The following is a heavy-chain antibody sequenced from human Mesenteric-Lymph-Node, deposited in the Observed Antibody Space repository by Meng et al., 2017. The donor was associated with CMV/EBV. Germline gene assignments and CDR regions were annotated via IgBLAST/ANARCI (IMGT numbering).Heavy chain of an antibody. CDR3: ARPNGVGVYGLDV. J-gene: IGHJ6*02. V-gene: IGHV3-72*01. Sequence: GESLKISCAASGFTLSDHYMDWVRQAPGKGLEWIGRSRNRANSYSTEYLASVKGRFRISRDDAENSVSLQMNSLTTDDTAVYFCARPNGVGVYGLDVWGQGTTVTVSS. CDR1: GFTLSDHY. D-gene: IGHD2-8*01. CDR2: SRNRANSYST.